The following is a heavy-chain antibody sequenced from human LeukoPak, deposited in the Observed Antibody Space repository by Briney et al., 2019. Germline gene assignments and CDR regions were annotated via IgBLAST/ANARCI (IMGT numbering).Heavy chain of an antibody. J-gene: IGHJ2*01. Sequence: GASVKVSCKASEYTFTEYAVNWVRQAPGQGLEWMGGIIPIFGTANYAQKFQGRVTITADESTSTAYMELSSLRSEDTAVYYCARGLVEMATRYFDLWGRGTLVTVSS. CDR3: ARGLVEMATRYFDL. CDR1: EYTFTEYA. CDR2: IIPIFGTA. D-gene: IGHD5-24*01. V-gene: IGHV1-69*13.